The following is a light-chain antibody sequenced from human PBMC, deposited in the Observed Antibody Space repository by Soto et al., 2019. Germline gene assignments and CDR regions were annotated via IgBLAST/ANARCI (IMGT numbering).Light chain of an antibody. J-gene: IGLJ1*01. Sequence: SYELTQPSSVSVSPGQTARITCSGVVLAKKYARWFQQKPGQAPIWVIYKDTERPCGIPERFSGSSSGTTVTLTISGAQVEDEADYYCYSAADNNQVFGTGTKLTVL. CDR2: KDT. CDR1: VLAKKY. CDR3: YSAADNNQV. V-gene: IGLV3-27*01.